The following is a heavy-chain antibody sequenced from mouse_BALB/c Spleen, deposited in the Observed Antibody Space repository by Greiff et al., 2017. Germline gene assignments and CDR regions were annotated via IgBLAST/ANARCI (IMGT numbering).Heavy chain of an antibody. D-gene: IGHD2-3*01. CDR3: AKEGDGYYVGYFDV. Sequence: EVQLQESGPELVKPGASVKMSCKASGYTFTSYVMHWVKQKPGQGLEWIGYINPYNDGTKYNEKFKGKATLTSDKSSSTAYMELSSLTSEDSAVYYCAKEGDGYYVGYFDVWGAGTTVTVSS. CDR1: GYTFTSYV. J-gene: IGHJ1*01. V-gene: IGHV1-14*01. CDR2: INPYNDGT.